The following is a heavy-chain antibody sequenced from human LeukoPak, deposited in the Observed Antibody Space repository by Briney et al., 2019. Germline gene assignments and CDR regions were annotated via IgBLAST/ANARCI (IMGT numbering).Heavy chain of an antibody. J-gene: IGHJ1*01. CDR3: ARVTPQAAEYFQH. V-gene: IGHV1-2*02. CDR1: GYTFTGYY. CDR2: INPNSGGT. Sequence: ASVKVSCKASGYTFTGYYMHWVRQAPGQGLEWMGWINPNSGGTNYAQKFQGGVTMTRDTAISTAHMELSRLRSDDTALYYCARVTPQAAEYFQHWGQGTLVTVSS. D-gene: IGHD2-15*01.